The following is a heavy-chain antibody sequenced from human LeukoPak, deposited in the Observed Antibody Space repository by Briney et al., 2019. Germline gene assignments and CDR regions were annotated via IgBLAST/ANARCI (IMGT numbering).Heavy chain of an antibody. Sequence: KPSETLSLTCTVSGGSISSSGYYWGWIRQPPGKGLEWIASIDYSGSTYYNPSLKSRVTISVDTSKNQLSLKLSSLTAADTAVYYCARHEYSGSYYGLSWFDPWGQGTLVTVSS. V-gene: IGHV4-39*01. CDR3: ARHEYSGSYYGLSWFDP. CDR1: GGSISSSGYY. J-gene: IGHJ5*02. D-gene: IGHD1-26*01. CDR2: IDYSGST.